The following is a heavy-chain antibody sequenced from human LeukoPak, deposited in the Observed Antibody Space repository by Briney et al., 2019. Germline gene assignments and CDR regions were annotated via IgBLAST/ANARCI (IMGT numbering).Heavy chain of an antibody. Sequence: GGSLRFSCAASGFTFSSYAMSWIRQAPGKGLEWVSAISGSGGSTYYADSVKGRFTISRDNSKNTLYLQMNSLRAEDTAVYYCAKGWLVATKPQFDPWGQGTLVTVSS. J-gene: IGHJ5*02. D-gene: IGHD5-12*01. CDR2: ISGSGGST. V-gene: IGHV3-23*01. CDR1: GFTFSSYA. CDR3: AKGWLVATKPQFDP.